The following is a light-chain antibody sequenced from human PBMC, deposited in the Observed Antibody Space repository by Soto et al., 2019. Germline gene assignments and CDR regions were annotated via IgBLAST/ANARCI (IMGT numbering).Light chain of an antibody. CDR2: GAS. Sequence: EIVLTQPPVTLSLSPGERATLSCRASQSVSSSYLAWYQQKPGQAPRLLIYGASSRATGIPDRFSGSGSGTDFTLTISRLEPEDFAVYYCQQYGSSQSFGQGTKVEIK. J-gene: IGKJ1*01. CDR3: QQYGSSQS. CDR1: QSVSSSY. V-gene: IGKV3-20*01.